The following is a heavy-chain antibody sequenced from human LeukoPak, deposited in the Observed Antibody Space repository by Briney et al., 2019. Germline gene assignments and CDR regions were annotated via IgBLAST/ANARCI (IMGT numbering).Heavy chain of an antibody. CDR2: ISAGNGNT. J-gene: IGHJ4*02. CDR3: ARDSGSGNNDY. Sequence: ASVKVSCKASGYTLTSYAIHWVRQAPGQRLEWMGWISAGNGNTKYSQNFQGRVTFISNTSATTAFMELSSLRSEDAAVYYCARDSGSGNNDYWGQGTLVTVSS. CDR1: GYTLTSYA. V-gene: IGHV1-3*01. D-gene: IGHD1-26*01.